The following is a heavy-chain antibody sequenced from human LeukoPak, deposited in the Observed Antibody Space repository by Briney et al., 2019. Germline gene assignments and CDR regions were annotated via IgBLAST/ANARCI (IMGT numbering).Heavy chain of an antibody. J-gene: IGHJ4*02. V-gene: IGHV4-4*07. CDR1: GGSIGWDY. Sequence: PSETLSLTCTVSGGSIGWDYWSWIRQSAGKGLEWIGRIYKSGSTNYNPSFRSRVTMSVDTSKDQFSLNVTSVTAADTAVYYCAREEYFQDSNGYSYYFHSWGQGSLVTVSS. CDR3: AREEYFQDSNGYSYYFHS. D-gene: IGHD3-22*01. CDR2: IYKSGST.